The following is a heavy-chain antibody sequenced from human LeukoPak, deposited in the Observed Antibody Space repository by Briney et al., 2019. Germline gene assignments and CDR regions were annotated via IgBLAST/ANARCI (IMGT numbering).Heavy chain of an antibody. CDR1: GDSITSRDYY. CDR2: IDYSGTT. CDR3: ARVGVVQKYYDILTLQTNYFDY. D-gene: IGHD3-9*01. Sequence: SETLSLTCTVSGDSITSRDYYWGWIRQPPGKGLEWIGSIDYSGTTYYNSSLKSRVTISLGTSKNQFSLRLNSVTAADTAVYYCARVGVVQKYYDILTLQTNYFDYWGQGTLVTVSS. V-gene: IGHV4-39*07. J-gene: IGHJ4*02.